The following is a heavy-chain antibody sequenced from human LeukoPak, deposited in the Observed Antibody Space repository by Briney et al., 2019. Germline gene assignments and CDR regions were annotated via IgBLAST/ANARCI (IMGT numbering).Heavy chain of an antibody. CDR1: GFTFSSYG. CDR3: AKTAVVTPVAYFDY. J-gene: IGHJ4*02. Sequence: GGSLRLSCAASGFTFSSYGMHWVRQAPGKGLEWVAFIRYDGSNKYYADSVKGRLTISRDNSKNTLYLQMNSLRAEDTAVYYCAKTAVVTPVAYFDYWGQGTLVTVSS. V-gene: IGHV3-30*02. D-gene: IGHD4-23*01. CDR2: IRYDGSNK.